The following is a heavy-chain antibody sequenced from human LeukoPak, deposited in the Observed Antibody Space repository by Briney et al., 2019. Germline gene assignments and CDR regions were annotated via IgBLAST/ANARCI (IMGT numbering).Heavy chain of an antibody. CDR1: GFTFSSYA. CDR3: AREVGNYYDSSGYPGLLDY. CDR2: ISYDGSNK. Sequence: GGSLRLSCAASGFTFSSYAMHWVRQAPGKGLEWVAVISYDGSNKYYADSVKGRFTISRDNSKNTLYLQMNSLRAEDTAVYYCAREVGNYYDSSGYPGLLDYWGQGTLVTVSS. J-gene: IGHJ4*02. D-gene: IGHD3-22*01. V-gene: IGHV3-30-3*01.